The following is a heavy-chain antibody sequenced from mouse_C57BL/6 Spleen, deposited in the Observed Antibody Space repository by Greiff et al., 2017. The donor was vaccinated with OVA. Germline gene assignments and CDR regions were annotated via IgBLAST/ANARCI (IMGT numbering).Heavy chain of an antibody. CDR1: GFTFTDYY. CDR3: ASSTGTPWFAY. V-gene: IGHV7-3*01. J-gene: IGHJ3*01. Sequence: DVHLVESGGGLVQPGGSLSLSCAASGFTFTDYYMSWVRQPPGKALEWLGFIRNKANGYTTEYSASVKGRFTISRDNSQSILYLQMNALRAEDSATYYCASSTGTPWFAYWGQGTLVTVSA. CDR2: IRNKANGYTT. D-gene: IGHD4-1*02.